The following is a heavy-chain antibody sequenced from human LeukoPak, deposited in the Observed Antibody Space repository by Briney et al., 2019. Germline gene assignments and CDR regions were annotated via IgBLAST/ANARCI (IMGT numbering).Heavy chain of an antibody. CDR3: ARQKGDILTGYPQSPSWFDP. CDR1: GYTFTGYY. V-gene: IGHV1-69*02. D-gene: IGHD3-9*01. CDR2: IIPILGIA. J-gene: IGHJ5*02. Sequence: ASVKVSCKASGYTFTGYYMHWVRQAPGQGLEWMGRIIPILGIANYAQKFQGRVTITADKSTSTDYMELSSLRSEDTAVYYCARQKGDILTGYPQSPSWFDPWGQGTLVTVSS.